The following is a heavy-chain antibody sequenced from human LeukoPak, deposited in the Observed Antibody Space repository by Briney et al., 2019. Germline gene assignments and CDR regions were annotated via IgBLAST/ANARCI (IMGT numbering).Heavy chain of an antibody. CDR3: ASGFYELWAYYYDSSGSGFDY. V-gene: IGHV3-11*04. CDR1: GFTVSDYY. J-gene: IGHJ4*02. Sequence: PGGSLRLSCAASGFTVSDYYMSWIRQAPGKGLEWVSYISSSGSTIYYADSVKGRFTISRDNAKNSLYLQMNSLRAEDTAVYYCASGFYELWAYYYDSSGSGFDYWGQGTLVTVSS. D-gene: IGHD3-22*01. CDR2: ISSSGSTI.